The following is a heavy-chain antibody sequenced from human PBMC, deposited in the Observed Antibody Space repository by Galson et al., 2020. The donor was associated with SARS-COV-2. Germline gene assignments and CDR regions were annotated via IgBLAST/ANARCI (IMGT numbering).Heavy chain of an antibody. CDR1: GYTFTSYG. V-gene: IGHV1-18*01. CDR3: ARDQAGVTYFYYYMDV. CDR2: ISAYNGNT. D-gene: IGHD3-10*01. J-gene: IGHJ6*03. Sequence: ASVKVSCKASGYTFTSYGISWVRQAPGQGLEWMGWISAYNGNTNYAQKFQGRVTMTTDTSTSTAYMELRSLRSDDTAVYYCARDQAGVTYFYYYMDVWGKGTTVTVSS.